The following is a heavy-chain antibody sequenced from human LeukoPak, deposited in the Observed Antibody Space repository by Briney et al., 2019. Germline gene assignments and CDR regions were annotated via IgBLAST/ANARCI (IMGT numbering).Heavy chain of an antibody. CDR2: IYYSGST. CDR1: GGSISSYY. J-gene: IGHJ4*02. V-gene: IGHV4-59*12. Sequence: SETLSLTCTVSGGSISSYYWSWIREPPGQGLEWIGYIYYSGSTYYNPSLKSRVTISVDTSKNQFSLKLTSVTAADTAVYYCARGGDYVWGSYRYWGQGTLVTVSS. CDR3: ARGGDYVWGSYRY. D-gene: IGHD3-16*02.